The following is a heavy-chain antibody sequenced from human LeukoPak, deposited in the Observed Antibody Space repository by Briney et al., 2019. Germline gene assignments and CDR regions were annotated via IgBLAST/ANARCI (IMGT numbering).Heavy chain of an antibody. D-gene: IGHD3-9*01. CDR1: GYSFTSYW. V-gene: IGHV5-51*01. CDR3: ARSNYDILTGYAYFDY. J-gene: IGHJ4*02. Sequence: GEPLKISCKGSGYSFTSYWIGWVRQMPGKGLEWMGIIYPGDSDTRYSPSFQGQVTISADKSISTAYLQWSSLKASDTAMYYCARSNYDILTGYAYFDYWGQGTLVTVSS. CDR2: IYPGDSDT.